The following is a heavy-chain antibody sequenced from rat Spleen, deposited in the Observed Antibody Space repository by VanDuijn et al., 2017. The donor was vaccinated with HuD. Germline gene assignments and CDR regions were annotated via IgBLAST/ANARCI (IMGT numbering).Heavy chain of an antibody. Sequence: QVQLKESGPGLVQPSQTLSLTCTVSGFSLISYSVHWVRQPPGNGLERMGGRWGYGSTNYNSALKSRLSISRDTSKSQVFLKMNSLQTEDTAMYCCARWKYTTDWFAYWGQGTLVTVSS. CDR1: GFSLISYS. J-gene: IGHJ3*01. CDR2: RWGYGST. CDR3: ARWKYTTDWFAY. D-gene: IGHD1-6*01. V-gene: IGHV2-1*01.